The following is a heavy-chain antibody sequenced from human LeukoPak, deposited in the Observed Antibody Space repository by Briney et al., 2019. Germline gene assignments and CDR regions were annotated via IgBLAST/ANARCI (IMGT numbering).Heavy chain of an antibody. D-gene: IGHD3-9*01. V-gene: IGHV1-46*01. Sequence: PSVKVSCKASGYTFTSHYMHWVRHAPGQGIEWMGIINPSGRSTTYAQEYQGRVTMTRDTSTSTVYMELSSLGSEDTAVYYCARDFDILTGYSNWFDPWGQGTLVTVSS. CDR2: INPSGRST. CDR3: ARDFDILTGYSNWFDP. CDR1: GYTFTSHY. J-gene: IGHJ5*02.